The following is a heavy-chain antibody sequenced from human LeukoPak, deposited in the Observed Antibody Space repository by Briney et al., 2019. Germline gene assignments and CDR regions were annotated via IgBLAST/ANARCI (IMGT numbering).Heavy chain of an antibody. CDR2: IWYDGSNK. CDR1: GFTFSSYG. Sequence: QPGRSLRLSCAASGFTFSSYGMHWVRQAPGEGLEWVAVIWYDGSNKYYADSVKGRFTISRDNSKNTLYLQMNSLRAEDTAVYYCAKMGPYYYDSSGYWNYYYYYMDVWGKGTTVTVSS. V-gene: IGHV3-33*06. J-gene: IGHJ6*03. D-gene: IGHD3-22*01. CDR3: AKMGPYYYDSSGYWNYYYYYMDV.